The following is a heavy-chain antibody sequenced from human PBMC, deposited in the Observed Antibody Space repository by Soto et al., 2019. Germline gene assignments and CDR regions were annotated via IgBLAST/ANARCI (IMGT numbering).Heavy chain of an antibody. CDR3: ARRLDGSAYYLRD. CDR1: GYSFTSYW. D-gene: IGHD3-22*01. J-gene: IGHJ4*02. V-gene: IGHV5-51*03. CDR2: IYPGDSDT. Sequence: EVQLVQSGAEVKKPGESLKISCKGSGYSFTSYWIAWVRQMPGKGLEWMGIIYPGDSDTRYSPSFQDQVTISADVSTSTAYLQWSSLRATDTGMYYCARRLDGSAYYLRDWGQGTLVTVSS.